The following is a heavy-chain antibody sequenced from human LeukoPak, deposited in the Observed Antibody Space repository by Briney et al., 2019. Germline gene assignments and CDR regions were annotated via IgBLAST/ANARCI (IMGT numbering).Heavy chain of an antibody. D-gene: IGHD2-2*01. CDR3: ARDHCASTGCYEDYYYGLDV. V-gene: IGHV1-2*02. J-gene: IGHJ6*02. CDR1: GYTFSGNY. Sequence: ASVKVSCKAAGYTFSGNYIQWVRQAPGQGLEWMGWINPNSGGTNYAQNFQGRVTVTRDTYINTVYMELSRLTSDDTAVYYCARDHCASTGCYEDYYYGLDVWGQGTTVTVSS. CDR2: INPNSGGT.